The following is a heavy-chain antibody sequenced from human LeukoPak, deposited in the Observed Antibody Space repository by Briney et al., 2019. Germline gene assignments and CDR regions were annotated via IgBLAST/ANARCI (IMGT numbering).Heavy chain of an antibody. CDR2: IIPIFGTA. D-gene: IGHD6-13*01. Sequence: SVKVSCKASGGTFSSYAISRVRQAPGQGLEWMGGIIPIFGTANYAQKFQGRVTITTDESTSTAYMELSSLRSEDTAVYYCARAAAGDYHFDYWGQGTLVTVSS. J-gene: IGHJ4*02. CDR3: ARAAAGDYHFDY. V-gene: IGHV1-69*05. CDR1: GGTFSSYA.